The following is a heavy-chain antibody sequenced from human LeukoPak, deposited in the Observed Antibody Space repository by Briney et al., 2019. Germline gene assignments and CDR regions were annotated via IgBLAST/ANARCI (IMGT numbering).Heavy chain of an antibody. J-gene: IGHJ4*02. CDR3: AKDPFRDGYSPHYFEY. CDR2: IRYDGSNK. Sequence: GGSLRLSCAASGFTFSSYGMHWVRQAPGKGLEWVAFIRYDGSNKYYADSVKGRFTISRDNTKNSVYLQMNSLRAEDTAIYYCAKDPFRDGYSPHYFEYWGQGTLVTVSS. CDR1: GFTFSSYG. V-gene: IGHV3-30*02. D-gene: IGHD5-24*01.